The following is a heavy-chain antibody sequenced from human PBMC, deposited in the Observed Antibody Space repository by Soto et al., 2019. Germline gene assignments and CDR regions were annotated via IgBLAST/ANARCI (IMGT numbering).Heavy chain of an antibody. J-gene: IGHJ3*01. Sequence: QITLKESGPTLVKPTQTLTLTCIFSGFSLSTSGVGVGWIRQPPGKSLEWLALIYWDDDKRYNPSLNSRLSLTKDTSTNLVVLTLTNVDPVDTATYYCAHRRARTAALDDAYDVWGQGTLVVVSS. V-gene: IGHV2-5*02. CDR3: AHRRARTAALDDAYDV. CDR1: GFSLSTSGVG. CDR2: IYWDDDK. D-gene: IGHD6-13*01.